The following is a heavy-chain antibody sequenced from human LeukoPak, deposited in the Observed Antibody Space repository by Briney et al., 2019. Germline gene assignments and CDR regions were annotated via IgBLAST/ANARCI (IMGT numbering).Heavy chain of an antibody. Sequence: SETLSLTCAVYGGSFSGYYWSWIRQPPGKGLEWIGEINHSGSTNYNPSLKSRVTISVDTSKNQFSLKLSSVTAADTAVYYCARGSGNMVRGDFDYWGQGTLVTVSS. D-gene: IGHD3-10*01. CDR3: ARGSGNMVRGDFDY. CDR2: INHSGST. CDR1: GGSFSGYY. V-gene: IGHV4-34*01. J-gene: IGHJ4*02.